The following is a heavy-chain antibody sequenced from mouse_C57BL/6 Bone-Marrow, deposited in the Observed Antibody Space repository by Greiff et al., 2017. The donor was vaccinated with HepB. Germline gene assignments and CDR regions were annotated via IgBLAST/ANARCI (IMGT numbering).Heavy chain of an antibody. CDR1: GFTFSSYA. CDR3: ARDRAGSSPYWYFDV. CDR2: ISDGGSYT. Sequence: EVQGVESGGGLVKPGGSLKLSCAASGFTFSSYAMSWVRQTPEKRLEWVATISDGGSYTYYPDNVKGRFTISRDNAKNNLYLQMSHLKSEDTAMYYCARDRAGSSPYWYFDVWGTGTTVTVSS. V-gene: IGHV5-4*01. J-gene: IGHJ1*03. D-gene: IGHD1-1*01.